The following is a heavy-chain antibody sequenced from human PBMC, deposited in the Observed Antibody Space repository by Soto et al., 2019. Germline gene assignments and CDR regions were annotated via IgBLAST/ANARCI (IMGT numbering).Heavy chain of an antibody. J-gene: IGHJ4*02. Sequence: EVQLVESGGGLVKPEGSLRLSCAASGFTFSHAWVSWVRQAPGKGLEWVGRIKSKCDGGTTNYAAPVKGRFTISRDDSKNTLYLQMNSLKTDDTAVYYCTTVYCSGGRCYSGTVDYWGQGTLVTVSS. CDR3: TTVYCSGGRCYSGTVDY. CDR1: GFTFSHAW. D-gene: IGHD2-15*01. CDR2: IKSKCDGGTT. V-gene: IGHV3-15*01.